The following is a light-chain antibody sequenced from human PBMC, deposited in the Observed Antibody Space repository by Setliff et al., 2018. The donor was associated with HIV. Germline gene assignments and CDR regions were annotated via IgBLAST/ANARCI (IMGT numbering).Light chain of an antibody. Sequence: QSVLTQPASVSGSPGQSITFSCTGASSDIGAYNFVSWYQQYPGKAPKLMIYDVYKRPSGVSDRFSGSKSGNTASLTISGLQAEDEADYYCTSYTSGATYVFGTGTKVT. V-gene: IGLV2-14*03. CDR2: DVY. CDR1: SSDIGAYNF. J-gene: IGLJ1*01. CDR3: TSYTSGATYV.